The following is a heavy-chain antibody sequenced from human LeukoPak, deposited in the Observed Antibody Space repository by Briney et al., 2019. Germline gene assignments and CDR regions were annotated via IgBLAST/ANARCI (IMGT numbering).Heavy chain of an antibody. CDR2: IIPIFGTA. CDR3: ARDQCSGGSCLVSWFDP. V-gene: IGHV1-69*13. CDR1: GYTFTGYY. Sequence: GASVKVSCKASGYTFTGYYMHWVRQAPGQGLEWMGGIIPIFGTANYAQKFQGRVTITADESTSTAYMELSSLRSEDTAVYYCARDQCSGGSCLVSWFDPWGQGTLVTVSS. J-gene: IGHJ5*02. D-gene: IGHD2-15*01.